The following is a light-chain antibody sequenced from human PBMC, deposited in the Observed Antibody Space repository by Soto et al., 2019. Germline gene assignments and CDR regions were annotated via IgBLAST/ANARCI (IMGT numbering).Light chain of an antibody. V-gene: IGKV3-11*01. CDR3: QQRRNWPLT. J-gene: IGKJ1*01. Sequence: DIVLTHSPATLSLSPGEGATLSCRASQSINNYLAWYQQKPGQAPRLLIYDASNRATGIPARFTGSGSGTDFTLTISSLAPEDFAVYYCQQRRNWPLTFGQGTKV. CDR1: QSINNY. CDR2: DAS.